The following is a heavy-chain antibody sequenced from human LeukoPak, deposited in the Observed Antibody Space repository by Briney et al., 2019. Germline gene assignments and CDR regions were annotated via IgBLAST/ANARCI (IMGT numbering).Heavy chain of an antibody. J-gene: IGHJ4*02. CDR1: GGTFSSYA. CDR3: ARDPFSGSHDY. D-gene: IGHD1-26*01. Sequence: SVKVSCKASGGTFSSYAISWVRQAPGQGLEWMGGIIPIFGTASYARKFQGRVTITADKSTSTAYMELSSLRSEDTAVYYCARDPFSGSHDYWGQGTLVTVSS. V-gene: IGHV1-69*06. CDR2: IIPIFGTA.